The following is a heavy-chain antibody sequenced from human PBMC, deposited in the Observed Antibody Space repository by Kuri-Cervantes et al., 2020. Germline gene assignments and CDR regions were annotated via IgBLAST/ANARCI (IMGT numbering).Heavy chain of an antibody. CDR3: ASMAEQSYYFDY. D-gene: IGHD1/OR15-1a*01. V-gene: IGHV4-38-2*01. Sequence: ESLKISCAVSGYSISSGYYWGWIRQPPGKGLEWIGYIYYSGSTYYNPSLKSLVTISVDTSKNQFSLTLSSVTAADTAVYYCASMAEQSYYFDYWGQGTLVTVSS. CDR2: IYYSGST. J-gene: IGHJ4*02. CDR1: GYSISSGYY.